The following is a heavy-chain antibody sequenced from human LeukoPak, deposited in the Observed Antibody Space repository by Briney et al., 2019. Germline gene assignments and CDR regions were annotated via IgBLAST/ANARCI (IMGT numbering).Heavy chain of an antibody. J-gene: IGHJ4*02. CDR3: TRNSGWYRLDY. CDR1: GFTSSTYW. Sequence: GGSLRPSCTASGFTSSTYWMTWVRHAPGKGVEWVANIKEAGSQIGYGDAVKGRFTISRDNAKNSLFLQMNRLRADDMAVYYCTRNSGWYRLDYWGQGTLVTVPS. CDR2: IKEAGSQI. V-gene: IGHV3-7*01. D-gene: IGHD6-19*01.